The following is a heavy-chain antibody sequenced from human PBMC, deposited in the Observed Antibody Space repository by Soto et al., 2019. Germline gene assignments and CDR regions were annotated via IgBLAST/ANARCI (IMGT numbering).Heavy chain of an antibody. CDR3: ARDHGYCSSTSCYGFGY. CDR2: IIPILGIA. D-gene: IGHD2-2*03. Sequence: QVQLVQSGAEVKKPGSSVKVSCKASGGTFSSYTISWVRQAPGQGLEWMGRIIPILGIANYAQKFQGRVTSTADKSTSTAYMELSSLRSEDTAVYYCARDHGYCSSTSCYGFGYWGQGTLVTVSS. CDR1: GGTFSSYT. J-gene: IGHJ4*02. V-gene: IGHV1-69*08.